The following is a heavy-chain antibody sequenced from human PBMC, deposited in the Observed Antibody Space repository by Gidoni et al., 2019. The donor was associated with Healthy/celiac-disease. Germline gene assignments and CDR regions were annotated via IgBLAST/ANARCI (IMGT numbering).Heavy chain of an antibody. CDR1: GGTFSSYT. CDR2: IIPILGIA. D-gene: IGHD2-21*02. V-gene: IGHV1-69*04. J-gene: IGHJ3*02. CDR3: ARDSPFPSTDDAFDI. Sequence: QVQLVHSGAEVKKPGSSVKVSCKASGGTFSSYTISWVRQAPGQGLEWMGRIIPILGIANYAQKFQGRVTITADKSTSTAYMELSSLRSEDTAVYYCARDSPFPSTDDAFDIWGQGTMVTVSS.